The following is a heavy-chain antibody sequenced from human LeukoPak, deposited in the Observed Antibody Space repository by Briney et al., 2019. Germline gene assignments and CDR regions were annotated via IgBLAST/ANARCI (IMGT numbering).Heavy chain of an antibody. CDR3: ARDYRGFHDY. CDR2: IYYSGST. Sequence: SETLSLTCTVSGGSISSYYWSWIRQPPGKGLEWIGYIYYSGSTNYNPSLKSRVTISVDTSKNQFSLKLSSVTAADTAVYYCARDYRGFHDYWGQGTLVTVSS. V-gene: IGHV4-59*01. CDR1: GGSISSYY. D-gene: IGHD3-10*01. J-gene: IGHJ4*02.